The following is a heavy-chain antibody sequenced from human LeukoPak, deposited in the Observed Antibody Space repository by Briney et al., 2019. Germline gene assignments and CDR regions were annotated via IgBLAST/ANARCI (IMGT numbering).Heavy chain of an antibody. CDR1: GGSVSSGSYY. Sequence: SETLSLTRTVSGGSVSSGSYYWSWIRQPPGKGLEWIGFIYYSGSTNYNPSLKSRVTISVDTSKNQFSLKLTSVTAADTAVYYCARDHSNYEYYYCGIDVWGQGTTVTVSS. D-gene: IGHD4-11*01. CDR3: ARDHSNYEYYYCGIDV. CDR2: IYYSGST. V-gene: IGHV4-61*01. J-gene: IGHJ6*02.